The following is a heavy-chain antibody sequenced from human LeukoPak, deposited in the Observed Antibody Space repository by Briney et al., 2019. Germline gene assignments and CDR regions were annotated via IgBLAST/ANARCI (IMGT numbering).Heavy chain of an antibody. CDR2: INPSGGST. CDR3: ARVGSHGTYGMDV. Sequence: GASVKVSCKASRYTFTSYYMHWLRQAPGQGLEWMGIINPSGGSTSYAQKFQGRVTMTTDTSTSTAYMELRSLRSDDTAVYYCARVGSHGTYGMDVWGQGTTVTVSS. J-gene: IGHJ6*02. D-gene: IGHD1-26*01. CDR1: RYTFTSYY. V-gene: IGHV1-46*01.